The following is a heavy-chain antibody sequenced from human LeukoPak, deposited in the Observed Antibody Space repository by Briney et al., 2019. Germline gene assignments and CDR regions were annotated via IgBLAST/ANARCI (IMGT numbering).Heavy chain of an antibody. V-gene: IGHV3-30-3*01. J-gene: IGHJ4*02. CDR3: ATNGPGIAVAGYVDY. CDR1: GFTFGGYA. Sequence: GGSLRLSCAASGFTFGGYAMHWVRQAPGKGLEWVAVISYDGSNDYYADSVKGRFTISRDNSKNTLYLQMNSLRAEDTAVYYCATNGPGIAVAGYVDYWGQGTLVTVSS. D-gene: IGHD6-19*01. CDR2: ISYDGSND.